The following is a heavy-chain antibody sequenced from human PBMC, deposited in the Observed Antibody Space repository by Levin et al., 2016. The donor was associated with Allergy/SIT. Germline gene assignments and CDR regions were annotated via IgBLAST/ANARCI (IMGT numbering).Heavy chain of an antibody. CDR3: ARLPHSSTLLFDY. V-gene: IGHV5-51*01. CDR2: IYPANSDT. J-gene: IGHJ4*02. Sequence: WIRQPPGKGLEWMGIIYPANSDTRYSPSFQGQVTISADKSINTAYLHWSSLKASDTAMYYCARLPHSSTLLFDYWGQGTLVTVSS. D-gene: IGHD6-13*01.